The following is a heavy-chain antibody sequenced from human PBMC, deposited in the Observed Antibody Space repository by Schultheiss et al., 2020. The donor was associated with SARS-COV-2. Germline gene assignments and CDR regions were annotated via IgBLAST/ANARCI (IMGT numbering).Heavy chain of an antibody. CDR2: VSYTGNT. D-gene: IGHD5/OR15-5a*01. Sequence: SETLSLTCTVSGGSISSGGYYWSWIRQPPGKGLEWIGTVSYTGNTYYNPSLDSRVTISVDTSKNQFSLKLRSVTATDTAVYYCARHVNSIVSTQIDYWGQGTLVTASS. CDR1: GGSISSGGYY. J-gene: IGHJ4*02. V-gene: IGHV4-39*01. CDR3: ARHVNSIVSTQIDY.